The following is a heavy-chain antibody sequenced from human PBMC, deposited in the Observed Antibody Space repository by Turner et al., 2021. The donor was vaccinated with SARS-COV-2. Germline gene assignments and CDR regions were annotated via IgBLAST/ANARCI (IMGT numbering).Heavy chain of an antibody. Sequence: LQRQESGRGLVKSWETLSLTCTLSGGSISSSRYYWGWIRQPPGKGLEWIGSIYYSGSTYYKPSLEGRVTRSIDTSKNQYALMPSSVTAADTAVYYCAGERRITMVRGVLNYYYGMDVWGQGTTVTVSS. J-gene: IGHJ6*02. CDR2: IYYSGST. D-gene: IGHD3-10*01. CDR1: GGSISSSRYY. V-gene: IGHV4-39*01. CDR3: AGERRITMVRGVLNYYYGMDV.